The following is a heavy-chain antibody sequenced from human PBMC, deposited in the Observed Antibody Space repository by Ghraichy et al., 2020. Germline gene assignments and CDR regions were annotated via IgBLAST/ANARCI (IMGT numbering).Heavy chain of an antibody. Sequence: GESLNISCAASGFTFSTYGMHWFRQAPGKGLEWVAVIAYDGGNPFYADSVKGRLTISRDNSRDTLYLQMNSLRAEDTAVYYCAKERALHTIHYSMDVWGQGTTVTVSS. CDR2: IAYDGGNP. D-gene: IGHD3-3*01. V-gene: IGHV3-30*18. CDR1: GFTFSTYG. CDR3: AKERALHTIHYSMDV. J-gene: IGHJ6*02.